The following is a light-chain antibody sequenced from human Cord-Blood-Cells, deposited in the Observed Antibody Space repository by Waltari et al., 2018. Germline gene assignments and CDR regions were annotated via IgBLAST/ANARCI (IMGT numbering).Light chain of an antibody. CDR3: QSYDSSLSGSKV. Sequence: QSVLTQPPSVSVAPGQRVTISCTGSSSNIGAGYDVHWYQQLPGTAPKLLIYGNSNRPSRVPDRFSGSKSGTSASLAITGLQAEDEADYYCQSYDSSLSGSKVFGGGTKLTVL. CDR2: GNS. CDR1: SSNIGAGYD. J-gene: IGLJ3*02. V-gene: IGLV1-40*01.